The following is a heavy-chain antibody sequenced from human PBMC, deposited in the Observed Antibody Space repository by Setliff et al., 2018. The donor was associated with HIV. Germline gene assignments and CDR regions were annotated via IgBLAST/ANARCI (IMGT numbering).Heavy chain of an antibody. V-gene: IGHV3-23*01. J-gene: IGHJ4*02. CDR1: GFTFSSYA. CDR2: ISGSGGST. Sequence: GESLKISCAASGFTFSSYAMSWVRQAPGKGLEWVSAISGSGGSTYYADSVKGRFTISRDNSKNTLYLQMNSLRAEDTAVYYCAKDHGSGALDYWGQGTLVTVSS. D-gene: IGHD3-10*01. CDR3: AKDHGSGALDY.